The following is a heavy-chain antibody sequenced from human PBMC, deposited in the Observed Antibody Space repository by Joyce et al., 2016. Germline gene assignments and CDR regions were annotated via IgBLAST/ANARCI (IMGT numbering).Heavy chain of an antibody. Sequence: QVRLVQSGADVKKPGASAKVSCKASGYTFTGYYIHWVRQAPGQGLEWMRWINPNSGGTNSAQKFQGRVTMTRDTSINTAYMELKRLRFDDTAVYYCARGPHPFDTSDYGGHWGQGTLVTVSS. CDR2: INPNSGGT. CDR1: GYTFTGYY. CDR3: ARGPHPFDTSDYGGH. D-gene: IGHD3-22*01. J-gene: IGHJ4*02. V-gene: IGHV1-2*02.